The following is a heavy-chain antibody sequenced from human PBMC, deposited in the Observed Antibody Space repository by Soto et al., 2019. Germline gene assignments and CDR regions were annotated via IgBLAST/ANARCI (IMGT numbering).Heavy chain of an antibody. CDR3: ARLSIVVVILD. CDR2: IYYSGST. D-gene: IGHD3-22*01. V-gene: IGHV4-59*08. J-gene: IGHJ4*02. Sequence: ETLSLTCTVSGGSISSYYWSWIRQPPGKGLEWIGYIYYSGSTNYNPSLKSRVTISVDTSKNQFSLKLSSVTAADTAVYYCARLSIVVVILDWGQGTLVTVSS. CDR1: GGSISSYY.